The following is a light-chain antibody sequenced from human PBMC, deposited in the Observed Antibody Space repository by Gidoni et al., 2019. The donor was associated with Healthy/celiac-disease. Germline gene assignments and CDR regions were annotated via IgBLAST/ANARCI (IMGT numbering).Light chain of an antibody. Sequence: EIVMTQSPATLSVSPGERATLSCRASQSVSSNLAWYQQKPGQAPRLLICGASTRATGIPARFSGSGSGTEFTLTISSLQSEDFAVYYCQQYNNWPPELTFGGGTKVEIK. V-gene: IGKV3-15*01. J-gene: IGKJ4*01. CDR3: QQYNNWPPELT. CDR1: QSVSSN. CDR2: GAS.